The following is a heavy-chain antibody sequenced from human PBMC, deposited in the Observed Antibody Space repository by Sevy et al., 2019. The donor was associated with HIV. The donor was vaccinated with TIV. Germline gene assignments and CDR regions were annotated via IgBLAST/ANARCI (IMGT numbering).Heavy chain of an antibody. CDR1: GFTFSSYG. V-gene: IGHV3-33*01. CDR3: ARDYLRATGAFDI. Sequence: GGCLRLSCAASGFTFSSYGIHWVRQAPGKGLEWVAVIWYDGSNKYYADSVKGRFTISRDNSKNTLYLQMNSLRAEDTAVYYCARDYLRATGAFDIWGQGTMVTVSS. J-gene: IGHJ3*02. CDR2: IWYDGSNK. D-gene: IGHD1-26*01.